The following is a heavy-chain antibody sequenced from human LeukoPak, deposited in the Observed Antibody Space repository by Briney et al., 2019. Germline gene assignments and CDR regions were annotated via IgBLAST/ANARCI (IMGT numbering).Heavy chain of an antibody. CDR1: GYTFTSYG. Sequence: ASVKVSCKASGYTFTSYGTSWVRQAPGQGLEWMGWISANNGNTNSAQKFQGRVTMTTDTSTSTAYMELRSLRSDGTAVYYCARDFFHGHCAGLSCFLLDYWGQGSLVTVSS. J-gene: IGHJ4*02. V-gene: IGHV1-18*01. D-gene: IGHD2-15*01. CDR3: ARDFFHGHCAGLSCFLLDY. CDR2: ISANNGNT.